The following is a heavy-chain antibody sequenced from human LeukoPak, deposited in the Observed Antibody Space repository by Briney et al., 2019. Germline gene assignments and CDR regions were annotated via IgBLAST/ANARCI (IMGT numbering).Heavy chain of an antibody. J-gene: IGHJ4*02. CDR2: IYYNGST. V-gene: IGHV4-59*01. CDR3: ARKGGFFDY. D-gene: IGHD5-12*01. Sequence: SSETLSLTCTVSGGSIRYYYWSWIRQSPGKGLEWIGYIYYNGSTNYNPSLKSRVTISVDMSKNQFSLKMSSVTAADTAVYYCARKGGFFDYWGQGRLVTVSS. CDR1: GGSIRYYY.